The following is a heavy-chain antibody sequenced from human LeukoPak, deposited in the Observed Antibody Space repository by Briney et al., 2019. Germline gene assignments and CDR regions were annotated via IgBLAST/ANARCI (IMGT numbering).Heavy chain of an antibody. CDR1: GGSISSSSYY. J-gene: IGHJ3*02. CDR3: ARGPSKYSSGWYKAFDI. V-gene: IGHV4-39*07. Sequence: SETLSLTCTVSGGSISSSSYYWGWIRQPPGKGLEWIGEINHSGSTNYNPSLKSRVTISVDTSKNQFSLKLSSVTAADTAVYYCARGPSKYSSGWYKAFDIWGQGTMVTVSS. D-gene: IGHD6-19*01. CDR2: INHSGST.